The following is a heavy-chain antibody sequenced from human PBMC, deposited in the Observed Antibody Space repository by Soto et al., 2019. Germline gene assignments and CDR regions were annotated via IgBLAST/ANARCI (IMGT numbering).Heavy chain of an antibody. D-gene: IGHD6-13*01. CDR1: GFTFSSYG. J-gene: IGHJ6*02. CDR3: AKEIAAAASLYGMDV. V-gene: IGHV3-30*18. Sequence: GGSLRLSCAASGFTFSSYGMHWVRQAPGKGLEWVAVISYDGSNKYYADSVKGRFTISRDNSKNTLYLQMNSLRAEGTAVYYCAKEIAAAASLYGMDVWGQGTTVTVSS. CDR2: ISYDGSNK.